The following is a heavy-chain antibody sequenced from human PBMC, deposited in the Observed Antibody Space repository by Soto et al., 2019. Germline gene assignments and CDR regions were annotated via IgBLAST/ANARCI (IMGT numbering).Heavy chain of an antibody. Sequence: TPSETLSLTCTVSGGSISSYYWSWIRQPPGKGLEWIGYIYYSGSTNYNPSLKSRVTISVDTSKNQFSLKLSSVTAADTAVYYCATQGYSGSYQFDYWGQGTLVTVSS. CDR3: ATQGYSGSYQFDY. CDR2: IYYSGST. J-gene: IGHJ4*02. CDR1: GGSISSYY. V-gene: IGHV4-59*01. D-gene: IGHD1-26*01.